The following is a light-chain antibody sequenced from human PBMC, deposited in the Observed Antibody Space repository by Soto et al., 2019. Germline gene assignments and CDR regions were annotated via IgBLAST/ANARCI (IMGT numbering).Light chain of an antibody. CDR2: EVT. Sequence: QSVLTQPASVSGSPGQSITISCTGTSSDVGSYIYVSWYQQHPGKAPKPMIYEVTNRPSGVSNRFSGSKSGNTASLTISGLQAEDEADYYCSSYSSTSSLYVFGTGTKVTVL. V-gene: IGLV2-14*01. CDR1: SSDVGSYIY. J-gene: IGLJ1*01. CDR3: SSYSSTSSLYV.